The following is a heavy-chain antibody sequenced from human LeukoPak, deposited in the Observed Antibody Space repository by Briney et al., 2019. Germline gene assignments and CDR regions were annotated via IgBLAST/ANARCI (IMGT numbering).Heavy chain of an antibody. CDR2: IKSKTDGGTT. V-gene: IGHV3-15*01. J-gene: IGHJ3*02. CDR1: GFTFTTYW. D-gene: IGHD3-16*02. CDR3: TTGLVWGSYRPHDAFDI. Sequence: GGSLRLSCAASGFTFTTYWMSWVRQAPGKGLEWVGRIKSKTDGGTTDYAAPVKGRFTISRDDSKNTLYLQMNSLKTEDTAVYYCTTGLVWGSYRPHDAFDIWGQGTMVTVSS.